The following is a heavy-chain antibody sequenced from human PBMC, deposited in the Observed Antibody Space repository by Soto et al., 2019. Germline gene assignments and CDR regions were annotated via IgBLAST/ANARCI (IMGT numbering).Heavy chain of an antibody. Sequence: EVQLVESGGGLVQPGGSLRLSCVASGFIFGNYWMYWVRQAPGKGLVWVSRIKSGEVGISYADSVKGRFTISRDNAKNTLYLQMNSLRVEDTAVYYCARGGADILTGPLDYWGQGTLVTVSS. D-gene: IGHD3-9*01. CDR3: ARGGADILTGPLDY. CDR2: IKSGEVGI. J-gene: IGHJ4*02. V-gene: IGHV3-74*01. CDR1: GFIFGNYW.